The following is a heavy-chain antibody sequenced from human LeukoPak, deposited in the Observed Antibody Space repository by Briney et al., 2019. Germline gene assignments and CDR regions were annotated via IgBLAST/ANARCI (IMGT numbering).Heavy chain of an antibody. CDR2: IYTSGST. CDR1: GGSISSGDYY. Sequence: SETLSLTCTVSGGSISSGDYYWSWIRQPAGKGLEWIGRIYTSGSTTYNPLFEGRVTISADTSKNQVSLRLSFITAADTAVYYCARELDLSKYDRTDYWGQGTLVTVSS. D-gene: IGHD3-9*01. J-gene: IGHJ4*02. CDR3: ARELDLSKYDRTDY. V-gene: IGHV4-61*02.